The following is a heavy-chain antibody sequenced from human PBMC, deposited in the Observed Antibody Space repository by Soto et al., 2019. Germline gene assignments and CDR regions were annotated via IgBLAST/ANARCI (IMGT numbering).Heavy chain of an antibody. Sequence: SQTLSLTCAISGDSVSSNSAAWNWIRQSPSRGLEWLGRTYYRSKWYNDYAVSVKSRITINPDTSKNQFSLQPNSVTPEDTAVYYCARDTEGIAAAGDYYYYYGMDVWGQGTTVTVSS. D-gene: IGHD6-13*01. J-gene: IGHJ6*02. V-gene: IGHV6-1*01. CDR3: ARDTEGIAAAGDYYYYYGMDV. CDR1: GDSVSSNSAA. CDR2: TYYRSKWYN.